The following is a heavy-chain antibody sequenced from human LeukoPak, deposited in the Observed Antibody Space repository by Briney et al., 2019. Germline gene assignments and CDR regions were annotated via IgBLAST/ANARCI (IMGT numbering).Heavy chain of an antibody. CDR1: GGSMSSYY. CDR3: ARQMTRYSLGY. Sequence: SETLSLTCTVSGGSMSSYYWNWIRQPPGKGLEWIGYIYYSGSTNYNPSLKSRVTISVDPSKNQFSLKLSSVTAADTAVYYCARQMTRYSLGYWGQGTLVTVSS. J-gene: IGHJ4*02. V-gene: IGHV4-59*01. CDR2: IYYSGST. D-gene: IGHD3-9*01.